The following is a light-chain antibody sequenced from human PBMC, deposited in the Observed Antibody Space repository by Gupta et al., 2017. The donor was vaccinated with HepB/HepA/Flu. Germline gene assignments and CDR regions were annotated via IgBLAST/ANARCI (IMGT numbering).Light chain of an antibody. CDR1: QSVLYSSNNKNY. J-gene: IGKJ2*01. CDR3: QQYYRPPYT. V-gene: IGKV4-1*01. CDR2: WAS. Sequence: DIVMTQSPDSLAVSLGERATINCKSSQSVLYSSNNKNYLAWYQQKPGQPPKLLIYWASTRESGVPDRFSGSGSGTDFTLTISGLQAEDVAVYHCQQYYRPPYTFGQGTXLEIK.